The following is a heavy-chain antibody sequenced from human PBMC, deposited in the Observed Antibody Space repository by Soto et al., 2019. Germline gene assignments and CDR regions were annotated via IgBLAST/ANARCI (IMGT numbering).Heavy chain of an antibody. CDR2: IYYSGRT. CDR1: GGSISSGGYY. CDR3: ARVFSDSSSFFAP. D-gene: IGHD6-13*01. J-gene: IGHJ5*02. Sequence: QVQLQESGPGLVKPSQTLSLTCTVSGGSISSGGYYWSWIRQHPGKGLEWIGNIYYSGRTYYNPSLKSRVTISVETSKNQFSLKVSSVTGADTAVYYCARVFSDSSSFFAPWGQGTLVTVSS. V-gene: IGHV4-31*03.